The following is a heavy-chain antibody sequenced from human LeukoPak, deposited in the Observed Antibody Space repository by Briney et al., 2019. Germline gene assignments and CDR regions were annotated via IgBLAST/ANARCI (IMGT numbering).Heavy chain of an antibody. CDR1: GFTFSSYA. CDR2: ISYDGSNK. Sequence: GRSLRLSCAASGFTFSSYAMHWVRQAPGKGLEWVAVISYDGSNKYYADSVKGRFTISRDNSKNTLYLQMNSLRAEDTAVYYCARDGPSAAALWELLDYWGQGTLVTVSS. V-gene: IGHV3-30*04. CDR3: ARDGPSAAALWELLDY. J-gene: IGHJ4*02. D-gene: IGHD1-26*01.